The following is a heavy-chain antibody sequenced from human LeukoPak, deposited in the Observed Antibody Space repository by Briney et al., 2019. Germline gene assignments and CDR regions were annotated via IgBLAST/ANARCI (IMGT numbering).Heavy chain of an antibody. CDR1: GFTFSSYS. V-gene: IGHV3-21*01. CDR2: ISSTTTYI. D-gene: IGHD3-22*01. Sequence: PGGSLRLSFAASGFTFSSYSMNWVRQAPGKGLEWVSSISSTTTYIYYADSVMGRFTISRDNANNSLYLQMNSLRAEDTAVYYCARAYDYFDRSGPPDNWGQGTLVTVSS. CDR3: ARAYDYFDRSGPPDN. J-gene: IGHJ4*02.